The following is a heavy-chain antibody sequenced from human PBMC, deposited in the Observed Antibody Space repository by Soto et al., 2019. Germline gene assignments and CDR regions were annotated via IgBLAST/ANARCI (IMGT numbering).Heavy chain of an antibody. CDR2: IYYSGST. CDR3: ARGRGFDYYYGMDV. J-gene: IGHJ6*02. D-gene: IGHD3-10*01. CDR1: GGSVSSGSYY. V-gene: IGHV4-61*01. Sequence: PSETLSLTCTVSGGSVSSGSYYWSWIRQPPGKGLEWIGYIYYSGSTNYNPSLKSRVTISVDTSKNQFSLKLSSVTAADTAVYYCARGRGFDYYYGMDVWGQGTTVTVSS.